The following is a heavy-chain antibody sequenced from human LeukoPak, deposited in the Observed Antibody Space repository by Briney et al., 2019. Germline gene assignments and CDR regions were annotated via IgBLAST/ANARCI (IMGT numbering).Heavy chain of an antibody. CDR1: GFTFDDYA. J-gene: IGHJ6*03. Sequence: SLRLSCAASGFTFDDYAMHWVRQAPGKGLGWVSGISWNSGSMGYADSVKGRFTISRDNAKNSLYLQMNSLRAEDTALYYCAKDRRPTYYYYMDVWGKGTTVTVSS. CDR3: AKDRRPTYYYYMDV. CDR2: ISWNSGSM. V-gene: IGHV3-9*01.